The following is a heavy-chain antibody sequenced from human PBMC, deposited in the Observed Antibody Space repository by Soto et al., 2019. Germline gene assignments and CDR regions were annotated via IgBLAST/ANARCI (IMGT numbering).Heavy chain of an antibody. CDR1: GFTVSSNY. J-gene: IGHJ6*02. Sequence: GGSLRLSCAASGFTVSSNYMSWVRQAPGKGLEWVSVFYYGGSTYYADSVKGRFTISRDNSKNTLYLQMNSLRAEDTAVYYCARDSPYYGMDVWGQGTTVTVSS. CDR2: FYYGGST. CDR3: ARDSPYYGMDV. V-gene: IGHV3-53*01.